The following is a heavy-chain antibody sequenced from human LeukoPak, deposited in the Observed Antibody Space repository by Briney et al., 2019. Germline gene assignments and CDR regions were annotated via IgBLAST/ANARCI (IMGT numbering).Heavy chain of an antibody. CDR1: GGSISSYY. V-gene: IGHV4-59*01. CDR3: ASYSYYYDSSGYFDY. Sequence: SETLSLTCTVSGGSISSYYWSWIRQPPGKGLEWIGYIYYSGSSNYNPSLKSRVTISVDTSKNQFSLKLSSVAAADTAVYYCASYSYYYDSSGYFDYWGQGTLVTVSS. CDR2: IYYSGSS. D-gene: IGHD3-22*01. J-gene: IGHJ4*02.